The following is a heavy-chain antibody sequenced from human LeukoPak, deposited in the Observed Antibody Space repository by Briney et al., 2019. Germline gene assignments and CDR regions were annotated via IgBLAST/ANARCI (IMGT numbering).Heavy chain of an antibody. CDR1: GFTFTNYD. D-gene: IGHD6-19*01. Sequence: GGSLRLSCAASGFTFTNYDMHWVRQATGKGLEWVSAIGIRGDTYYSGFVKGRFTISRENAENSLYLQMNSLRAEDTAVYYCARGGIRVSGIDEFDYWGQGTLVTVSS. CDR2: IGIRGDT. CDR3: ARGGIRVSGIDEFDY. V-gene: IGHV3-13*01. J-gene: IGHJ4*02.